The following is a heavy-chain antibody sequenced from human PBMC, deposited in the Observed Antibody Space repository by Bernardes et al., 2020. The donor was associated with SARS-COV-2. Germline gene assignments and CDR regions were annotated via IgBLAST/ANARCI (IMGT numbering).Heavy chain of an antibody. Sequence: LSLTCTVSGGSVSSGSYYWSWIRQPPGKGLEWIGYIYYSGSTNYNPSLKSRVTISVDTSKNQFSLKLSSVTAADTAVYYCARESSVAGTFDYWGQGTLVTVSS. CDR1: GGSVSSGSYY. J-gene: IGHJ4*02. V-gene: IGHV4-61*01. D-gene: IGHD6-19*01. CDR2: IYYSGST. CDR3: ARESSVAGTFDY.